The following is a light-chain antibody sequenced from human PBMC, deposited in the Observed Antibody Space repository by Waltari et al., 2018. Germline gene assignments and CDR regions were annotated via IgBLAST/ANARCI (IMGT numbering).Light chain of an antibody. CDR1: SSDLGSYNS. J-gene: IGLJ3*02. V-gene: IGLV2-14*03. CDR2: AVS. CDR3: SSYTSTDTWV. Sequence: QSALTQPASVSGSPGQSITIASTGTSSDLGSYNSVSWYQQHPGKAPKLMIYAVSNRPSGVSNRFSASKSGNTASLTISGLQAEDEADYYCSSYTSTDTWVFGGGTKLTVL.